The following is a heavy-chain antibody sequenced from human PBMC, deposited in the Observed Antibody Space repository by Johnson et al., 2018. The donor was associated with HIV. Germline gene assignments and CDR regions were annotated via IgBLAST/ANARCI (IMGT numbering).Heavy chain of an antibody. CDR2: IHYDGSNK. V-gene: IGHV3-30*02. J-gene: IGHJ3*02. CDR1: GFTFSSYG. CDR3: AKGGRFDAFDI. Sequence: QVQLVESGGGVVHPGGSLRLSCAASGFTFSSYGMHWVRQAPGKGLEWVAFIHYDGSNKYYADSVKGRFTISRDNSKNTLYLQMNSLRAEDTAVYYCAKGGRFDAFDIWGQGTMVTVSS. D-gene: IGHD3-16*01.